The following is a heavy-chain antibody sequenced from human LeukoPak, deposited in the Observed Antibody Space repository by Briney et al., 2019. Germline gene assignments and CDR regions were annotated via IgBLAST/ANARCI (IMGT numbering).Heavy chain of an antibody. CDR2: ISYSGTT. Sequence: SETLSLTCTVSGGSISGDYWSWIRQPPGKGLEWIGYISYSGTTNYNPSLKSRITISVGTSKNQFSLMLSSVTAADTAVYYCARLRQPNWFDPWGQGTLVTVSS. V-gene: IGHV4-59*01. J-gene: IGHJ5*02. CDR3: ARLRQPNWFDP. D-gene: IGHD3-10*01. CDR1: GGSISGDY.